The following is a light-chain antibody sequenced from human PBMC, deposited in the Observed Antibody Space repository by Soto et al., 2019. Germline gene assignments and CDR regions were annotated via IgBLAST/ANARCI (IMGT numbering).Light chain of an antibody. CDR2: KAS. J-gene: IGKJ2*01. Sequence: DIQMTQSPSTVSASVGDRVTITCRASQSISNWLAWYQQKPGEAPKLLIYKASTLDSGVPSRFSGSGSGTEFTLTISSLQPDDFATHYCQQYDSYSYTFGQGTKLEIK. V-gene: IGKV1-5*03. CDR3: QQYDSYSYT. CDR1: QSISNW.